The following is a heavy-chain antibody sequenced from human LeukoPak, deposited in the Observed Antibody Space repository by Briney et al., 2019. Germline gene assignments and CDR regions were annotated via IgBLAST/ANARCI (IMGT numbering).Heavy chain of an antibody. J-gene: IGHJ3*02. D-gene: IGHD3-22*01. CDR2: INHSGST. CDR1: GGSFSGYY. V-gene: IGHV4-34*01. CDR3: ARGPTKRIYYDSSGYYRKKTDAFDI. Sequence: KSSETLSLTCAVYGGSFSGYYWSWIRQPPGKGLEWIGEINHSGSTNYNPSLESRVTISVDTSKNQFSLKLSSVTAADTAVYYCARGPTKRIYYDSSGYYRKKTDAFDIWGQGTMVTVSS.